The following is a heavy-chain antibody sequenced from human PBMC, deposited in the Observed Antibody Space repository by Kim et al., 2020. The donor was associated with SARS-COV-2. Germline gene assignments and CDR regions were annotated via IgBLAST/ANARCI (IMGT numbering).Heavy chain of an antibody. J-gene: IGHJ3*02. CDR3: ARGGLFYSFDI. V-gene: IGHV3-7*01. D-gene: IGHD3-10*01. Sequence: EMEYVDSMRGRFTISRDNAKNSLYLQMSSLRAEDTAVYYCARGGLFYSFDIWGQGTLVSVSS. CDR2: EM.